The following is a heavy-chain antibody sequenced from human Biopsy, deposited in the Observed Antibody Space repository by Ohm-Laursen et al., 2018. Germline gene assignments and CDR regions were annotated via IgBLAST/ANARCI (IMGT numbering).Heavy chain of an antibody. V-gene: IGHV4-59*01. D-gene: IGHD2-8*02. Sequence: SETLSLTCTVSSASINLYYWGWIRQSPGKGLEWIGYINHSGHTNYNPSLKSRLTMSVDTSKNQFSLKRTSVTAADTAVYYCARDRIAYCTATSCDNFGLDVWGQGTTVTVSS. CDR1: SASINLYY. J-gene: IGHJ6*02. CDR2: INHSGHT. CDR3: ARDRIAYCTATSCDNFGLDV.